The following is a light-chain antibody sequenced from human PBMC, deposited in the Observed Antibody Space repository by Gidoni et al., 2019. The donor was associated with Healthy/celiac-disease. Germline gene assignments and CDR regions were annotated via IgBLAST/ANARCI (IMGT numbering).Light chain of an antibody. CDR2: EGS. J-gene: IGLJ1*01. CDR1: SSDVGSYNL. V-gene: IGLV2-23*01. CDR3: CSYAGSSTHYV. Sequence: HSALTQPASVSGSPGQSITISCTGTSSDVGSYNLVSWYQQHPGKAPKLMIYEGSKRHSGVSNRFSGSKSGNTASLTISGLQAEDEADYYCCSYAGSSTHYVFGTGTKVTVL.